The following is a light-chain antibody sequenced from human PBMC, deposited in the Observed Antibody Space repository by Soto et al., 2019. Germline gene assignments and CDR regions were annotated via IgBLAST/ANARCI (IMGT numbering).Light chain of an antibody. CDR2: GAS. J-gene: IGKJ4*01. V-gene: IGKV3D-15*01. Sequence: EIVMTQSPATLSVSPGERATLSCRASQSVSSNLAWYQQKPGQAPRLLIYGASIRATGIPARFSGNGSGTEFTLTISSLQSEDFAVYYCQQYNNWPLALTFGGGTKVEIK. CDR1: QSVSSN. CDR3: QQYNNWPLALT.